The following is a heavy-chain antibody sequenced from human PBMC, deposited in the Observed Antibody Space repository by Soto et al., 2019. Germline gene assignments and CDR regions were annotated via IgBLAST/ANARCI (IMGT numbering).Heavy chain of an antibody. D-gene: IGHD3-22*01. CDR1: GFTFGSYA. Sequence: GGSLSLSCSSSGFTFGSYAIHYARQAPGKELEYVSVICTNGDSTYYADSVKGRFTISRDNSKITVYLQMSSLRAEVTVVYYCVKGEYYYDSSGYYPFDYWGQVSLVTVSS. CDR2: ICTNGDST. CDR3: VKGEYYYDSSGYYPFDY. J-gene: IGHJ4*02. V-gene: IGHV3-64D*06.